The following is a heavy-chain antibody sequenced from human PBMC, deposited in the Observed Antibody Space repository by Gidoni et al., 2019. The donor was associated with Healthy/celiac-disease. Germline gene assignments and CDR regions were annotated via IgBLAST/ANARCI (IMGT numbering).Heavy chain of an antibody. V-gene: IGHV3-23*01. Sequence: EVQLLESGGGLVQPGGSLRLSCAASGFPFSSYAMRWVRQAPGKGLEWVSAISGSGGSTYYADSVKGRFTISRDNSKNTLYLQMNSLRAEDTAVYYCAKGPRSGSYYFDYWGQGTLVTVSS. CDR3: AKGPRSGSYYFDY. CDR2: ISGSGGST. D-gene: IGHD1-26*01. J-gene: IGHJ4*02. CDR1: GFPFSSYA.